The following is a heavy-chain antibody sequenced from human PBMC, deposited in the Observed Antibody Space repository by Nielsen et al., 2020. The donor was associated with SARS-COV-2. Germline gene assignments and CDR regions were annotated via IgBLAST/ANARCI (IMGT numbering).Heavy chain of an antibody. Sequence: GESLKISCAASGFTFDDYGMSWVRQAPGKGLEWVSGINWNGGSTGYADSVKGRFTISRDNAKNSLYLQMNGLRAEDTAFYYCARDDYGDYVSRMDVWGQGTSAIVSS. V-gene: IGHV3-20*04. CDR3: ARDDYGDYVSRMDV. D-gene: IGHD4-17*01. CDR2: INWNGGST. J-gene: IGHJ6*02. CDR1: GFTFDDYG.